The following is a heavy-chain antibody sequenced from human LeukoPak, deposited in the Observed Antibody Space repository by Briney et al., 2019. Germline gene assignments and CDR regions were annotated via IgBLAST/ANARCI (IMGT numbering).Heavy chain of an antibody. V-gene: IGHV1-3*02. Sequence: GASVKVSCKASGYTFTSYAMHWVRQAPGQRLEWMGWRNAGNGNTKYSREFQGRVTITRDTSASTAYMELSSLRSEDMAVYYCARGGYSSGPFDYWGQGTLVTVSS. D-gene: IGHD6-19*01. CDR3: ARGGYSSGPFDY. J-gene: IGHJ4*02. CDR2: RNAGNGNT. CDR1: GYTFTSYA.